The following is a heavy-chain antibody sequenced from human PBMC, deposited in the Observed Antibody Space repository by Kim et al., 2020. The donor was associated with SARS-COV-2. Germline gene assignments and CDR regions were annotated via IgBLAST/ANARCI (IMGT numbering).Heavy chain of an antibody. CDR2: IIPIFGTA. CDR1: GGTFSSYA. V-gene: IGHV1-69*13. J-gene: IGHJ3*02. Sequence: SVKVSCKASGGTFSSYAISWVRQAPGQGLEWMGGIIPIFGTANYAQKFQGRVTITADESTSTAYMELSSLRSEDTAVYYCARGDPYYYDSSGYYLSSAFDIWGQGTMVTVSS. D-gene: IGHD3-22*01. CDR3: ARGDPYYYDSSGYYLSSAFDI.